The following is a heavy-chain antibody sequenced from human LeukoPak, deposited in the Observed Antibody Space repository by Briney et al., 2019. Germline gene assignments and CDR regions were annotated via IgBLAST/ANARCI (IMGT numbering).Heavy chain of an antibody. CDR3: ARQYYDSTGYYYFDN. CDR2: MCYSGST. V-gene: IGHV4-39*01. D-gene: IGHD3-22*01. J-gene: IGHJ4*02. Sequence: SETLCLTCTVSGDAITGSSYYWGWIRQPPGQGLEWIGSMCYSGSTFSNPSLGSRVNMSADTSKNQFSLKLSSVTAADTAVYYCARQYYDSTGYYYFDNWGQGTQVTVSS. CDR1: GDAITGSSYY.